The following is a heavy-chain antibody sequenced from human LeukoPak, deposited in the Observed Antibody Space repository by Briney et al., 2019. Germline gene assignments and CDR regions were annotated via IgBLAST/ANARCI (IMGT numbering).Heavy chain of an antibody. D-gene: IGHD6-13*01. CDR3: ARDIGQLVPHNNWFDP. Sequence: SETLSLTCAVYGGSLSGYYWSWIRQPPGKGLEWIGEINHSGSTNYNPSLKSRVTISVDTSKNQFSLKLSSVTAADTAVYYCARDIGQLVPHNNWFDPWGQGTLVTVSS. CDR1: GGSLSGYY. J-gene: IGHJ5*02. V-gene: IGHV4-34*01. CDR2: INHSGST.